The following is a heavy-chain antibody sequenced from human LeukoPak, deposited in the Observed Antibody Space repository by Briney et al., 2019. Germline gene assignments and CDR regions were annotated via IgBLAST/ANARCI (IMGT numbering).Heavy chain of an antibody. Sequence: PGGSLRLSCAASGFTFSSYAMSWVRQAPGKGLEWVSAISESGGNTYYADSVKGRFTISRDNSKNTLYLQMNSLRAEDTAVYYCAKGRGWEASYYYYYMDVWGKGTTVTISS. CDR1: GFTFSSYA. CDR3: AKGRGWEASYYYYYMDV. CDR2: ISESGGNT. V-gene: IGHV3-23*01. D-gene: IGHD1-26*01. J-gene: IGHJ6*03.